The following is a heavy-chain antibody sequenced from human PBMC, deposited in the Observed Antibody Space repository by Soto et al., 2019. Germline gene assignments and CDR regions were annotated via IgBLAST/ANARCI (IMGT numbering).Heavy chain of an antibody. J-gene: IGHJ4*02. Sequence: SETLSLTCTVSGGSISSYYWSWIRQPPGKGLEWIGYIYYSGSTNYNPSLKSRVTISVDTSKNQFSLKLSSVTAADTAVYYCARATPMGIAAAGTMYFDYWGQGTLVTVSS. CDR2: IYYSGST. D-gene: IGHD6-13*01. CDR3: ARATPMGIAAAGTMYFDY. V-gene: IGHV4-59*01. CDR1: GGSISSYY.